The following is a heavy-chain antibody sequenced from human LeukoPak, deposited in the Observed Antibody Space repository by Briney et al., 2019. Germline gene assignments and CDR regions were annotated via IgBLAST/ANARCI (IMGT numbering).Heavy chain of an antibody. J-gene: IGHJ3*02. Sequence: GGSLRLACAASGFTFSSYSMNWVRQAPGKGLEWVSSISSSSSYIYYAASVKGRFTISRDNAKNSLYLQMNSLRAEDTAVYYCAREASLVVAATLVAFDIWGQGTMVTVSS. CDR2: ISSSSSYI. CDR1: GFTFSSYS. CDR3: AREASLVVAATLVAFDI. D-gene: IGHD2-15*01. V-gene: IGHV3-21*01.